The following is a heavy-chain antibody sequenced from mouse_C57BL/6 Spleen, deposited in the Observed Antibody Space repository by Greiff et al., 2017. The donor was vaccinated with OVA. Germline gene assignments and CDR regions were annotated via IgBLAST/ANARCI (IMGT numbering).Heavy chain of an antibody. D-gene: IGHD2-1*01. J-gene: IGHJ1*03. Sequence: VKPGASVKMSCKASGYTFTSYWITWVKQRPGQGLEWIGDIYPGSGSTNYNEKFKSKATLTVDTSSSTAYMQLSSLTSEDSAVYYCARSQGNYYWYFDVWGTGTTVTVSS. CDR1: GYTFTSYW. CDR2: IYPGSGST. CDR3: ARSQGNYYWYFDV. V-gene: IGHV1-55*01.